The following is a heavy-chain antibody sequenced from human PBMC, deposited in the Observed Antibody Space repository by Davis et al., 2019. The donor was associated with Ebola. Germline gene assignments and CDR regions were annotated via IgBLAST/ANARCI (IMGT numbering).Heavy chain of an antibody. CDR3: ARVYGDYVVHYYYYYMDV. J-gene: IGHJ6*03. CDR1: GFSLSTSGMC. V-gene: IGHV2-70*01. CDR2: IDWDDDK. D-gene: IGHD4-17*01. Sequence: SGPTLVKPTQTLTLTCTFSGFSLSTSGMCVSWIRQPPGKALEWLALIDWDDDKYYSTSLKTRLTISKDTSKNQVVLTMTNMDPVDTATYYCARVYGDYVVHYYYYYMDVWGKGTTVTVSS.